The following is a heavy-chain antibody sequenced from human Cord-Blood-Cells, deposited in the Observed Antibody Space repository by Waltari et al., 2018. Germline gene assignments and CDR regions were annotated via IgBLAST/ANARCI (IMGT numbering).Heavy chain of an antibody. J-gene: IGHJ4*02. CDR3: ARDRGYYDFWSGYDY. D-gene: IGHD3-3*01. CDR1: GFTVSSNY. CDR2: SYSGGST. Sequence: EVQLVESGGGLVPPGGSLRLSCAASGFTVSSNYMSWVRQAPGKGLEWVSVSYSGGSTYYADSVKGRFTISRDNSKNTLYLQMNSLRAEDTAVYYGARDRGYYDFWSGYDYWGQGTLVTVSS. V-gene: IGHV3-66*01.